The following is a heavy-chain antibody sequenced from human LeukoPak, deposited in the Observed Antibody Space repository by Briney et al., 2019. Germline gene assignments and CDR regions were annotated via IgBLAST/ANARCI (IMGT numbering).Heavy chain of an antibody. D-gene: IGHD3-16*02. J-gene: IGHJ4*02. CDR2: IYSGGST. Sequence: GGSLRLSCAASGFTFSSYSMNWVRQAPGKGLEWVSLIYSGGSTYYADSVKGRFTISRDNSKNTLYLQMNSLRAEDTAVYYCARSVGDYVWGSYRQAATYYFDYWGQGTLVTVSS. CDR3: ARSVGDYVWGSYRQAATYYFDY. V-gene: IGHV3-66*01. CDR1: GFTFSSYS.